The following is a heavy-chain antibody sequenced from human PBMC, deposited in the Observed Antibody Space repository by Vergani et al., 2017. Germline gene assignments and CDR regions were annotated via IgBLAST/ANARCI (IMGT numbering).Heavy chain of an antibody. CDR1: GGSISSSNW. CDR2: IYHSGST. Sequence: QVQLQESGPGLVKTPGTLSRNCAVSGGSISSSNWWSWVRQPPGKGLEWIGEIYHSGSTNYNPSLKSRVTISVDKFKNQFSLKLSSVTAADTAVYYCARVNVVVVAASPRIEYFYVMDVWGQ. D-gene: IGHD2-15*01. V-gene: IGHV4-4*03. J-gene: IGHJ6*02. CDR3: ARVNVVVVAASPRIEYFYVMDV.